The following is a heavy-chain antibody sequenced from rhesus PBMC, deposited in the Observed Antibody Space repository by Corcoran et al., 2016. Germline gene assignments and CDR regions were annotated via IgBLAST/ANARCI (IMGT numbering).Heavy chain of an antibody. D-gene: IGHD2-15*01. CDR1: GAPTSSNS. CDR3: ARDCSSTYCFDY. CDR2: IYGSGGST. Sequence: QVQLQESGPGLVKPSANLPLHCAVSGAPTSSNSCRWIRRAQGKVLECIGRIYGSGGSTHYNPSLKSRVTISIDTSKNQFSLKLSSVTAADTAVYYCARDCSSTYCFDYWGQGVLVTVSS. V-gene: IGHV4S2*01. J-gene: IGHJ4*01.